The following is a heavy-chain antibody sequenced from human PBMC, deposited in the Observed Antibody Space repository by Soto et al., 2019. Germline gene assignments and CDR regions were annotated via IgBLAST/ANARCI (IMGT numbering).Heavy chain of an antibody. CDR3: ARAPRNWGFDF. CDR1: GYTFTSYD. V-gene: IGHV1-8*01. CDR2: MNPVSGDT. J-gene: IGHJ4*02. Sequence: QVQLVQSGAEVKKPGASVKVSCKASGYTFTSYDFNWVRQATGQGPEWLGWMNPVSGDTGYSQKFQGRVTMTSDTSIITACMELSSLRSDDTAVYYCARAPRNWGFDFWGQGTQVTVSS. D-gene: IGHD7-27*01.